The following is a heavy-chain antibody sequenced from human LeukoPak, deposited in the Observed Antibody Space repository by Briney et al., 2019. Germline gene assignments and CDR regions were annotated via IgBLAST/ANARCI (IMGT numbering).Heavy chain of an antibody. CDR2: IYSDNT. CDR1: GFTVSSNS. D-gene: IGHD3-22*01. CDR3: ARRAGDYSHPYDY. Sequence: GGSLRLSCTVSGFTVSSNSMSWVRQARGKAWEGVSFIYSDNTHYSDSVKGRFTISRDNSKNTVHLQMNSLRAEDTAMYYCARRAGDYSHPYDYWGQGTLVTVSS. J-gene: IGHJ4*02. V-gene: IGHV3-53*01.